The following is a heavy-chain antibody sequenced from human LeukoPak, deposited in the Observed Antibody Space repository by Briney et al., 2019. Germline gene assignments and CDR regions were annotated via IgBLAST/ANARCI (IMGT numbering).Heavy chain of an antibody. CDR3: AKRGGSSNFDY. D-gene: IGHD1-26*01. CDR2: ISSSGSTI. V-gene: IGHV3-11*01. Sequence: GGSLRLSCAASGFTFSDYYMSWIRQAPGKGLEWVSYISSSGSTIYYADSVKGRFTISRDNSKNTLYLQMNSLRAEDTAVYYCAKRGGSSNFDYWGQGTLVTVSS. J-gene: IGHJ4*02. CDR1: GFTFSDYY.